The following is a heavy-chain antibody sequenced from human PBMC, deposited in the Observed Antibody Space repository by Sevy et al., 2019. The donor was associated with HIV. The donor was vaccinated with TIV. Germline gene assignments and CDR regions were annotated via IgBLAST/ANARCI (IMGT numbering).Heavy chain of an antibody. CDR2: IYSGGGT. J-gene: IGHJ4*02. CDR3: ARSYPGVKAYYFDN. Sequence: GGSLRLSCAASGFSVTSNYITWVRQVPGKGLEWVSIIYSGGGTYYADTVKGRFSISRDTSKNTIYLQMNSLRAEDTAVYYCARSYPGVKAYYFDNWGQGTPVTVSS. D-gene: IGHD3-10*01. CDR1: GFSVTSNY. V-gene: IGHV3-53*01.